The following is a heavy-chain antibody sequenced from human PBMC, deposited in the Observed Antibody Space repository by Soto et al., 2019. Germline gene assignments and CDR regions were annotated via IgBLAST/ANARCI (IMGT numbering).Heavy chain of an antibody. CDR1: GGSMSSYY. Sequence: SETLSLTCTVSGGSMSSYYWSWIRQPPGKGLEWIGYIYYSGSTNYNPSLKSRVTISVDTSKNQFSLKLSSVTAADTAVYYCAREGYDSSAIGGYYYYGMDVWGQGTTVTVSS. J-gene: IGHJ6*02. V-gene: IGHV4-59*01. D-gene: IGHD3-22*01. CDR2: IYYSGST. CDR3: AREGYDSSAIGGYYYYGMDV.